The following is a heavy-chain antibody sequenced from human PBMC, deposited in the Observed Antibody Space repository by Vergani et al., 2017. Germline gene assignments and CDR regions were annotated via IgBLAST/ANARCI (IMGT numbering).Heavy chain of an antibody. CDR1: GFTFSSYE. J-gene: IGHJ4*02. Sequence: EVQLVESGGGLVQPGGSLRLSCAASGFTFSSYEMNWVRQAPGKGLEWVSYISSSGSTTYYADSVKGRFTISRDNAKNSLYLQMNSLRAEDTAVYYCARSGGASSGWYRGAGYIDYWGQGTLVTVSS. CDR3: ARSGGASSGWYRGAGYIDY. CDR2: ISSSGSTT. D-gene: IGHD6-19*01. V-gene: IGHV3-48*03.